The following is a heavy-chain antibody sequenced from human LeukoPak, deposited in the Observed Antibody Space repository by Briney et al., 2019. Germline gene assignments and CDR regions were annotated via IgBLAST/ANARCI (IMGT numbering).Heavy chain of an antibody. Sequence: GGSLRLSCAVSGINLSNYGMSWVRQAPGKGLEWVGRIRNKADSCITHYAASVKGRFTVSRDDSNNSLYLQMNSLKTEDTAVYYCAKLGAPDFDYWGQGTLVTVSS. D-gene: IGHD7-27*01. CDR2: IRNKADSCIT. V-gene: IGHV3-72*01. J-gene: IGHJ4*02. CDR1: GINLSNYG. CDR3: AKLGAPDFDY.